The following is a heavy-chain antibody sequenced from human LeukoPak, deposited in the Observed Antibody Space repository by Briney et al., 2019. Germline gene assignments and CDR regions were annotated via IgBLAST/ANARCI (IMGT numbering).Heavy chain of an antibody. V-gene: IGHV3-23*01. CDR3: ARSLIAAAGLNWFDP. Sequence: GGSLRLSCAASGFTFNNYAMNWVRQAPGKGLEWVSSISGGGETTYYADSVKGRFTISRDNSKNTLYLQMNSLRAEDTAVYYCARSLIAAAGLNWFDPWGQGTLVTVSS. CDR2: ISGGGETT. D-gene: IGHD6-13*01. CDR1: GFTFNNYA. J-gene: IGHJ5*02.